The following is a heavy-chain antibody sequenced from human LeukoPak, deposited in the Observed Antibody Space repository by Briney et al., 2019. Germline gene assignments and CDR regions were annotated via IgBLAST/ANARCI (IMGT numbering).Heavy chain of an antibody. Sequence: ASVKVSCKASGYTFTGYYMHWVRQAPGQGLEWMGWINPNSGGTNYAQKFQGRVTMTRDTSISTAYMELSRLRSDDTAVYYCARATRYCSGGSCYSQPVDYWGQGTLVTVSS. J-gene: IGHJ4*02. V-gene: IGHV1-2*02. CDR2: INPNSGGT. D-gene: IGHD2-15*01. CDR1: GYTFTGYY. CDR3: ARATRYCSGGSCYSQPVDY.